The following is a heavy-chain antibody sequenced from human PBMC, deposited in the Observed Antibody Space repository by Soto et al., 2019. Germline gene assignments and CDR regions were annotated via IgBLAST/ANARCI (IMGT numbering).Heavy chain of an antibody. CDR1: GFTFSSYA. Sequence: QVQLVESGGGVVQPGRSLRLSCAASGFTFSSYAMHWVRQAPGKGLEWVAVISYDGSNKYYADSVKGRFTISRDNSKNTLYLQMNSLTAEDTAVYYCARPLWRNDYNWGYFDLWGRGNLVTVSS. J-gene: IGHJ2*01. V-gene: IGHV3-30-3*01. CDR2: ISYDGSNK. D-gene: IGHD4-4*01. CDR3: ARPLWRNDYNWGYFDL.